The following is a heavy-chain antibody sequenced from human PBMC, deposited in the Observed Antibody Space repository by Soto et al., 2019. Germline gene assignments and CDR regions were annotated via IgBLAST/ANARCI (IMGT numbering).Heavy chain of an antibody. CDR1: GFIFSSYA. V-gene: IGHV3-30-3*01. CDR2: ISSDGSSK. J-gene: IGHJ4*02. Sequence: QVQLVESGGGVVQPGRSLRLSCAASGFIFSSYAMHWVRQAPGTGLEWVAVISSDGSSKYYADSVKGRLTISRDNSKNTLYLQMNSLRPEDTAVYYCASELLVVAATDYWGQGTLVTVSS. CDR3: ASELLVVAATDY. D-gene: IGHD2-15*01.